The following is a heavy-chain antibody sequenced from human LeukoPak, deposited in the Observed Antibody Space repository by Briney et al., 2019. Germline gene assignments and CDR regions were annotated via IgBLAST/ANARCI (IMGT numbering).Heavy chain of an antibody. D-gene: IGHD3-3*01. CDR1: GFTFSSYA. CDR3: AKGPDFWSGYYPDY. J-gene: IGHJ4*02. Sequence: PGGSLRLSCAASGFTFSSYAMSWVRQAPGKGLEWVSAISGSGGSTYYADSVKGRFTISRDNSKNTLYLQMNSLRAEDTAVYYCAKGPDFWSGYYPDYWGLGTLATVSS. V-gene: IGHV3-23*01. CDR2: ISGSGGST.